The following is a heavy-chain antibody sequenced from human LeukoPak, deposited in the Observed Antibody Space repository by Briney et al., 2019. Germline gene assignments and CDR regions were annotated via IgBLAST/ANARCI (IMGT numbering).Heavy chain of an antibody. J-gene: IGHJ4*02. Sequence: GGSLRLSCAAPGSTFSNYAMHWVRQAPGKGLEWVAVISYDGYNKYYADSVKGRFTISRDNSKNTLYLQMNSLRAEDTAVYYCARVVVPAIHGLDYWGQGTLVTVSS. D-gene: IGHD2-21*02. CDR2: ISYDGYNK. V-gene: IGHV3-30*04. CDR3: ARVVVPAIHGLDY. CDR1: GSTFSNYA.